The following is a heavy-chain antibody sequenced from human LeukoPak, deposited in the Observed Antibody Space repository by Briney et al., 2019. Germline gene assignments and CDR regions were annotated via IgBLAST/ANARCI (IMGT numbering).Heavy chain of an antibody. CDR1: GYTFTSYY. CDR2: INPSGGST. J-gene: IGHJ5*02. CDR3: ARERPYIGYCSSTSCWQGGLNWFDP. V-gene: IGHV1-46*01. Sequence: ASVKVSCKASGYTFTSYYMHWVRQAPGQGLEWVGIINPSGGSTSYAQKFQGRVTTTRDTSTSTVYMELSSLRSEDAAVYYCARERPYIGYCSSTSCWQGGLNWFDPWGQGTLVTVSS. D-gene: IGHD2-2*01.